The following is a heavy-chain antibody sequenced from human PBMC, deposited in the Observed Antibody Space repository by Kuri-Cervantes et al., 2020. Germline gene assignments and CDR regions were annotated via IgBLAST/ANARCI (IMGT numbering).Heavy chain of an antibody. D-gene: IGHD2-2*01. CDR3: TTDVDQLLFYDAFDI. V-gene: IGHV3-15*01. CDR1: GFNFSSYS. CDR2: IKSKTDGGTT. Sequence: GGSLRLSCADSGFNFSSYSMNWVRQAPGKGLEWVGRIKSKTDGGTTDYAAPVKGRITISRDDSKNTLYLQMNSLKSEDTAVYYCTTDVDQLLFYDAFDIWGQGTMVTVSS. J-gene: IGHJ3*02.